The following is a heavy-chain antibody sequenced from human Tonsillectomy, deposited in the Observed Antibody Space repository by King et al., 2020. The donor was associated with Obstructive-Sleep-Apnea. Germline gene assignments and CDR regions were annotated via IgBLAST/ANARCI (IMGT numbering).Heavy chain of an antibody. V-gene: IGHV3-30*02. CDR2: IRYDGSNK. Sequence: QVQLVESGGGVVQPGGSLRLSCAASGFTFSSYGMHWVRQAPGKGLEWVAFIRYDGSNKYYADSVKGRFTISRDNSKNTLYLQMNSLRAEDTAVYYCAKDHGVSGYSYGMDVWGQGTTVTVSS. CDR1: GFTFSSYG. J-gene: IGHJ6*02. D-gene: IGHD5-12*01. CDR3: AKDHGVSGYSYGMDV.